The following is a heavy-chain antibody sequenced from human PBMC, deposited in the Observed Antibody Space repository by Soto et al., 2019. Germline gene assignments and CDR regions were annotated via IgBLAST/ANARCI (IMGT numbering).Heavy chain of an antibody. V-gene: IGHV4-31*03. J-gene: IGHJ6*02. CDR3: ARDGGPRGDYYYAMDV. Sequence: QVQLQESGPGLVKPSQTLSLTCTVSGGSISRSSAYYWSWIRQHPEQGLEWIGYIYSGGTTNYNPSLRSRVTISLDTANNQFSLNLSSVTAADTALYYCARDGGPRGDYYYAMDVWGQGTTVPVSS. D-gene: IGHD3-10*01. CDR2: IYSGGTT. CDR1: GGSISRSSAYY.